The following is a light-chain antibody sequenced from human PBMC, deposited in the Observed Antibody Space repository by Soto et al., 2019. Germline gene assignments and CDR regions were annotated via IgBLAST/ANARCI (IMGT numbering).Light chain of an antibody. Sequence: DIQMTQSPSTLSASVGDRVTITCRASQSINTWLAWYQQEPGKAPMLLIYKASSLESGVPSRFSGSGSGTEFTITISSLQPDDFATYYCEHYDSYPPWTFGQGTKVEIK. CDR1: QSINTW. J-gene: IGKJ1*01. CDR2: KAS. V-gene: IGKV1-5*03. CDR3: EHYDSYPPWT.